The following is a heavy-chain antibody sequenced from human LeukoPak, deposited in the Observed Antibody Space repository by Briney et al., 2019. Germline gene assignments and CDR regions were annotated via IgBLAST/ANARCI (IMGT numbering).Heavy chain of an antibody. Sequence: SETLSLTCTVSGGSISNYYWSWIRQPPGEGLEWIAYIYYSGSTNYNPSLQSRVTISVDRSKNQFSLKLSSVTAADTAVYYCARASREVAPYFDYWGQGTLVTVSS. D-gene: IGHD2-15*01. CDR3: ARASREVAPYFDY. CDR2: IYYSGST. J-gene: IGHJ4*02. CDR1: GGSISNYY. V-gene: IGHV4-59*12.